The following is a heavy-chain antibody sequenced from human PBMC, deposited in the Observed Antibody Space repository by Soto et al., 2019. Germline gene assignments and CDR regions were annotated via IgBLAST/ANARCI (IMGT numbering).Heavy chain of an antibody. CDR2: IIPIFGTA. V-gene: IGHV1-69*13. CDR1: GGTFSSYA. J-gene: IGHJ6*02. Sequence: GASVKVSCKASGGTFSSYAISWVRQAPGQGLEWMGGIIPIFGTANYAQKFQGRVTITADESTSTAYMELSSLRSEDTAVYYCAREYSSSSGYYYYGMDVWGQGTTVTVSS. D-gene: IGHD6-6*01. CDR3: AREYSSSSGYYYYGMDV.